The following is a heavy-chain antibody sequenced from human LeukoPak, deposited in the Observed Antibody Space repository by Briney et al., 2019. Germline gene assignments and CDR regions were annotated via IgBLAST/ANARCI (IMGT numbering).Heavy chain of an antibody. Sequence: ASVNVSCKSSVYTFTGYYMHWVRQAPGQGLEWMGWINPNSGGTNYAQKFQGRVTMTRDTSISTAYMELSRLRSDDTAVYYCARDPRNYDILTGSPYDYVDYWGQGTLVTVS. CDR3: ARDPRNYDILTGSPYDYVDY. CDR2: INPNSGGT. CDR1: VYTFTGYY. J-gene: IGHJ4*02. D-gene: IGHD3-9*01. V-gene: IGHV1-2*02.